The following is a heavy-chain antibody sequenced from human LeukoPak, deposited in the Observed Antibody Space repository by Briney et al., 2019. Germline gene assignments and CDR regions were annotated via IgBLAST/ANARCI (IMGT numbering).Heavy chain of an antibody. CDR3: ARAPSYDSSGYYPRYYYYYMDV. V-gene: IGHV6-1*01. J-gene: IGHJ6*03. D-gene: IGHD3-22*01. CDR2: TYYRSKWYN. CDR1: GDSVSSNSAA. Sequence: SQTLSLTCAISGDSVSSNSAAWNWIRQSPSRGLEWLGRTYYRSKWYNDYAVSVKSRITINPDTSKNQFPLQLNSVTPEDTAVYYCARAPSYDSSGYYPRYYYYYMDVWGKGTTVTVSS.